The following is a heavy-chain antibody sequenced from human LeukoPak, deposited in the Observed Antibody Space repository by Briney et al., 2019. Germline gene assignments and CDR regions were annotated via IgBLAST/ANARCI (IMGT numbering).Heavy chain of an antibody. V-gene: IGHV3-21*01. CDR2: ISSSSSYI. Sequence: PGGSLRLSCAASGFTFSSYSMNWVRQAPGKGLEWVSSISSSSSYIYYADSVKGRFTISRDNAKNSLYLQMNSLRAEDTAVYYCARDPQGLRYFDPPYDYYYGMDVWGQGTTVTVSS. CDR3: ARDPQGLRYFDPPYDYYYGMDV. D-gene: IGHD3-9*01. J-gene: IGHJ6*02. CDR1: GFTFSSYS.